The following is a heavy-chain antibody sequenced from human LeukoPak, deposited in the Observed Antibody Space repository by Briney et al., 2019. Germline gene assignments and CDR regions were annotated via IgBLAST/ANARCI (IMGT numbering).Heavy chain of an antibody. CDR2: IYTSGST. CDR3: ARQGDGYNPNWFDP. D-gene: IGHD5-24*01. J-gene: IGHJ5*02. Sequence: PSETLSLTCTVSGGSISSYYWSWIRQPPGKGLEWIGYIYTSGSTNYNPSLKSRVTISVDTSKNQFSLKLSSVTAADTAVYYCARQGDGYNPNWFDPWGQGTLVTVSS. CDR1: GGSISSYY. V-gene: IGHV4-4*09.